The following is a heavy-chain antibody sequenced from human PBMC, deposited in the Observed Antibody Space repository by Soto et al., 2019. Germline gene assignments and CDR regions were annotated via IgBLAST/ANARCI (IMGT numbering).Heavy chain of an antibody. V-gene: IGHV4-38-2*01. Sequence: KTSETLSLTCAVSGYSISSGYYWGWIRQPPGKGLEWIGSIYHSGSTYYNPSLKSRVTISVDTSKNQFSLKLSSVTAADTAVYYCARYCSGGSCYAGQPGYYGMDVWGQGTTVTVSS. CDR1: GYSISSGYY. J-gene: IGHJ6*02. CDR2: IYHSGST. D-gene: IGHD2-15*01. CDR3: ARYCSGGSCYAGQPGYYGMDV.